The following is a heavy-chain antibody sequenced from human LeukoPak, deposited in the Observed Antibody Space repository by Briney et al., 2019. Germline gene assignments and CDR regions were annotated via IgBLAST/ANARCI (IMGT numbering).Heavy chain of an antibody. Sequence: PGGSLRLSCAASGFSFSSYCVNWVRQAPGKGLEWVSGISGSGGSTYYADSVKGRFTISRDNSKNTLYLQMNSLRAEDTALYYCASEGGTMIWGDLDYWGQGTLVTVSS. CDR3: ASEGGTMIWGDLDY. D-gene: IGHD3-10*01. CDR2: ISGSGGST. J-gene: IGHJ4*02. V-gene: IGHV3-23*01. CDR1: GFSFSSYC.